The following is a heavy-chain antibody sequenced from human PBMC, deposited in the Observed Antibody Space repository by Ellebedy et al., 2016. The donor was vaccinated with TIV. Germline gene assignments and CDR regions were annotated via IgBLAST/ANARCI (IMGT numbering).Heavy chain of an antibody. CDR1: GYTFTSYY. CDR2: INPSGGST. V-gene: IGHV1-46*01. D-gene: IGHD3-10*01. CDR3: ARSTVRGKYYFDY. Sequence: AASVKVFCKASGYTFTSYYMHWVRQAPGLGLEWMGIINPSGGSTSYAQKFQGGITVTRDTSTSTLYMELSSLRSEDTAVYYCARSTVRGKYYFDYWGQGTLVTVSS. J-gene: IGHJ4*02.